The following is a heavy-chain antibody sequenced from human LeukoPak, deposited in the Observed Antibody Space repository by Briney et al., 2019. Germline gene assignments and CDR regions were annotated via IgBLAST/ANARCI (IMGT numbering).Heavy chain of an antibody. Sequence: GSLRLSCAASGFPFSSYSMNWVRPAPGKGLEWVSSISSSSSYIYYSDSVKGRFTISRDNAKNSLYLQMNSLRAEDTAVYYCARIDSGYFDYWGQGTLVTVSS. J-gene: IGHJ4*02. D-gene: IGHD1-26*01. CDR2: ISSSSSYI. V-gene: IGHV3-21*01. CDR3: ARIDSGYFDY. CDR1: GFPFSSYS.